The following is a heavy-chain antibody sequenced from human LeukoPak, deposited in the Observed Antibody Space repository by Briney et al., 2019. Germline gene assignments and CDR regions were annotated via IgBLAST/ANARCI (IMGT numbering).Heavy chain of an antibody. CDR3: AAGPLSRERWFDP. V-gene: IGHV1-24*01. Sequence: ASVKVSCKVSGYTLTELSMHWVRQAPGKGLEWKGGFDPEDGETIYAQKFQSRVTMTEDTSTDTAYMELSSLRSEDTAVYYCAAGPLSRERWFDPWGQGTLVTVSS. CDR2: FDPEDGET. D-gene: IGHD1-1*01. CDR1: GYTLTELS. J-gene: IGHJ5*02.